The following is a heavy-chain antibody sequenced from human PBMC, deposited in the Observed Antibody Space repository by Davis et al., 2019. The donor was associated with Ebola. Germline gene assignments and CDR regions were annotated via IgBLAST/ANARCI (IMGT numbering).Heavy chain of an antibody. CDR3: TRDLVERLQGILTRHWYFDL. CDR1: GFNFSKYW. D-gene: IGHD1-1*01. Sequence: PGGSLRLSCTASGFNFSKYWMHWVRQAPGQGLVWVARVNSAGNHTSEADSAKGRFIISRDNAKNTVFLELNSLRSEDTAVYFCTRDLVERLQGILTRHWYFDLWGRGTPVSVSS. J-gene: IGHJ2*01. CDR2: VNSAGNHT. V-gene: IGHV3-74*01.